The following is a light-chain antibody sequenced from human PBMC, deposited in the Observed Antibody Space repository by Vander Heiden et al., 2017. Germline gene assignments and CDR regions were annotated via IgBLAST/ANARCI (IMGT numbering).Light chain of an antibody. Sequence: QSALTQPASVPASPGQSITISCTGTSSDVGCYTLVSWYQQHPGKAPKLMIYEVSNRPSRVSNPNSRTNHGTTASLTISGRQAEDDADYYCCTYAGSSTSVVFGGGTKLTVL. CDR1: SSDVGCYTL. CDR3: CTYAGSSTSVV. V-gene: IGLV2-23*02. J-gene: IGLJ2*01. CDR2: EVS.